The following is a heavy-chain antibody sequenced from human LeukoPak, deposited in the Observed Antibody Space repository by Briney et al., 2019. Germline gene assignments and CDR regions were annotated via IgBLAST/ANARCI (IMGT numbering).Heavy chain of an antibody. CDR2: LNPNTGDT. V-gene: IGHV1-2*02. D-gene: IGHD2-15*01. J-gene: IGHJ4*02. Sequence: GASVKLSCKASGYNFAHYHTHWVRQAPGQGLEWMGSLNPNTGDTLLAQKFQGRVTMTRDTSITVGYMELSSLTFDDTGVYYCARDPDSGPDLWGQGTLVTVAS. CDR3: ARDPDSGPDL. CDR1: GYNFAHYH.